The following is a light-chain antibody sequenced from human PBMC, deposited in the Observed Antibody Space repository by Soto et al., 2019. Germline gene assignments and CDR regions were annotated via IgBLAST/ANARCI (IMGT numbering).Light chain of an antibody. CDR1: SGSVSTSYY. Sequence: QTVVTQEPSFSVSPGGTVTLTCGLSSGSVSTSYYPSWYQQTPGQSPRTLIYGTNTRSSGVPDRFSGSILGNKAALTITGAQADDESDYYCVLYMGTYVVFGGGTKVTVL. CDR3: VLYMGTYVV. CDR2: GTN. V-gene: IGLV8-61*01. J-gene: IGLJ2*01.